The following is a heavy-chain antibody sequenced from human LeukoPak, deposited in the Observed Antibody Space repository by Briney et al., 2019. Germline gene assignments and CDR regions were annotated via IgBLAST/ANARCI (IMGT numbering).Heavy chain of an antibody. CDR2: IIPIFGTA. CDR3: ASGGLGGRRDGYKGSWFDP. D-gene: IGHD5-24*01. V-gene: IGHV1-69*13. J-gene: IGHJ5*02. CDR1: GGTFSSYA. Sequence: GASVKVSCKASGGTFSSYAISWVRQAPGQGLEWMGGIIPIFGTANYAQKFQGRVTITAHESTSTAYMELSSLRSEDTAVYYCASGGLGGRRDGYKGSWFDPWGQGTLVTVSS.